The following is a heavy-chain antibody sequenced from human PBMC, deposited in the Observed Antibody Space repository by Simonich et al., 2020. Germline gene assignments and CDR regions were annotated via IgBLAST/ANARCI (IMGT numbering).Heavy chain of an antibody. V-gene: IGHV1-18*01. Sequence: QIQLVQSGAEVKKPGASVKVSCKASGYTFTSYGISLVRQAPGQGLEWMGWITAYKGNTNYAQKLQGRVTITTDTSTSTAYMELRSLRSDDTAVYYCARSTTGTTAFDIWGQGTMVTVSS. CDR3: ARSTTGTTAFDI. J-gene: IGHJ3*02. D-gene: IGHD1-1*01. CDR1: GYTFTSYG. CDR2: ITAYKGNT.